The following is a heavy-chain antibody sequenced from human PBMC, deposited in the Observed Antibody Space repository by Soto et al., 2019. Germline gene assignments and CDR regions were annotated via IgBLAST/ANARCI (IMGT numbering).Heavy chain of an antibody. CDR1: GFPFSSYS. CDR2: ISYDGSKK. V-gene: IGHV3-30-3*01. J-gene: IGHJ4*02. CDR3: ARDNLAGVTTIPGGY. Sequence: LRLSCAASGFPFSSYSMHWVRQAPGKGLEWVAIISYDGSKKYYADSVKGRFTISRDSSRNTLYLQMNSLRGDDTAVYYCARDNLAGVTTIPGGYWGQGTLVTVSS. D-gene: IGHD5-12*01.